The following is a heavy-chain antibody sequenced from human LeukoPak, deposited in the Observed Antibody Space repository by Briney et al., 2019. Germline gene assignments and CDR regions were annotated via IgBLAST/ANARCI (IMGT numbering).Heavy chain of an antibody. Sequence: PSETLSLTCTVSGGSISSSSYYWGWIRQPPGKGLEWIGSIYYSGSTYYNPSLKSRVTISVDTSKNQFSLKLSSVTAADTAVYYCARKTGRRQWLVPHFDYWGQGTLVTVSS. CDR2: IYYSGST. V-gene: IGHV4-39*07. CDR1: GGSISSSSYY. D-gene: IGHD6-19*01. CDR3: ARKTGRRQWLVPHFDY. J-gene: IGHJ4*02.